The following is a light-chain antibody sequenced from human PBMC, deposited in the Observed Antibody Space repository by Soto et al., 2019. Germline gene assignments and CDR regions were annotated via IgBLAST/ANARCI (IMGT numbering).Light chain of an antibody. CDR2: WAS. Sequence: DIVTTQSPDSLAVSLGERATINCKSSQSVLYSSNNKNYLAWYQQKPGQPPKLLIYWASTRKSGVPDRFSGSGSGTDFTLTISSLQAEDVAVYYCQQYYSTPPTFGQGTKVEIK. CDR1: QSVLYSSNNKNY. J-gene: IGKJ1*01. CDR3: QQYYSTPPT. V-gene: IGKV4-1*01.